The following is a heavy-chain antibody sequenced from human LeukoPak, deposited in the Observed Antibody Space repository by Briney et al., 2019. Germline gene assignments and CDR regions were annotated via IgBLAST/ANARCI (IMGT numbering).Heavy chain of an antibody. D-gene: IGHD1-1*01. J-gene: IGHJ3*02. CDR2: IYDSGNT. CDR1: GVSISTKVYY. V-gene: IGHV4-39*07. Sequence: SETLSLTCIVTGVSISTKVYYWRWLRHPPGKGLEWIGPIYDSGNTYYTPSLMSRVTMSVVTTKSQFSLKLRSMTSADTAVYYCARAERTVNVFDIWGQGTIVTVSS. CDR3: ARAERTVNVFDI.